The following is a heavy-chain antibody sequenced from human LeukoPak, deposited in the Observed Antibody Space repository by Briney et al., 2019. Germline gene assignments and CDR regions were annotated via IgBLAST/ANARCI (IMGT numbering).Heavy chain of an antibody. CDR3: ARAIAAAGTLDY. D-gene: IGHD6-13*01. Sequence: PGGSLRLSCAASGFTFDDYGMSWVRHAPGKGLEWVSGINWNGGSTGYADSVKGRFTISRDNAKNSLYLQMNSLRAEDTALYHCARAIAAAGTLDYWGQGTLVTVSS. V-gene: IGHV3-20*01. CDR1: GFTFDDYG. CDR2: INWNGGST. J-gene: IGHJ4*02.